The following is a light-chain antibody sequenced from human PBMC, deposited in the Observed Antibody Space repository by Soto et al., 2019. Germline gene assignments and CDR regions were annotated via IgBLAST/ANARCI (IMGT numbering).Light chain of an antibody. CDR3: QKYDRAPRT. Sequence: DIQMTQSPPSLSASVGDRVTITCRASQGIGNYLAWYQQKPGKVPKLLIYGASTLQSGVPSRFSGSGSGTDFTLTIISLRPEDVATYYCQKYDRAPRTFGPGTRVEIK. J-gene: IGKJ2*01. CDR1: QGIGNY. V-gene: IGKV1-27*01. CDR2: GAS.